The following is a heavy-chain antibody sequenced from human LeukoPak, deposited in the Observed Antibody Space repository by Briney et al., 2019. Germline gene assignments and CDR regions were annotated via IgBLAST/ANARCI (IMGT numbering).Heavy chain of an antibody. CDR2: ISSSSSTI. D-gene: IGHD3-3*01. V-gene: IGHV3-48*01. CDR1: GFTFSSYS. CDR3: ARGSKRFLEWLLYFDY. J-gene: IGHJ4*02. Sequence: GGSLRLSCAASGFTFSSYSMNWVRQAPGKGLEWVSYISSSSSTIYYADSVKGRFTISRDNAKNSLYLQMNSLRAEDTAVYYCARGSKRFLEWLLYFDYWDQGTLVTVSS.